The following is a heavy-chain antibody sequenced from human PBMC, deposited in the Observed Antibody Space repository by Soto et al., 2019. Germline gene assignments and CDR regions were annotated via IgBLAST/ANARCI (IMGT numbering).Heavy chain of an antibody. CDR1: GYTFTRYD. J-gene: IGHJ4*02. CDR3: ARVRGGGSEYFFDY. Sequence: SVKVSCKASGYTFTRYDVHWVRQAPGQGLEWMAIINPSGGTTYYVQKFEGRVTLTTDTSTSTVYMELSSLRSDDTAVYYCARVRGGGSEYFFDYWGQGTLVTVSS. D-gene: IGHD2-15*01. CDR2: INPSGGTT. V-gene: IGHV1-46*01.